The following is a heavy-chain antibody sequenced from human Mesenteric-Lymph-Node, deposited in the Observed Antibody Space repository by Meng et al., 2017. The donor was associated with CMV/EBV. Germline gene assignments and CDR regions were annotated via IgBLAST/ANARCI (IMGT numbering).Heavy chain of an antibody. Sequence: ASVKVSCKASGYTFTSYYIHWVRQAPGQGLEWMGIINPSGGSTSYAQKFQGRVTMTRDTSTSTVYMELSSLRSEDTAVYYCARVLGMGCSSTSCYNLGPGGLGGMDVWGQGTTVTVSS. CDR2: INPSGGST. J-gene: IGHJ6*02. D-gene: IGHD2-2*02. V-gene: IGHV1-46*01. CDR3: ARVLGMGCSSTSCYNLGPGGLGGMDV. CDR1: GYTFTSYY.